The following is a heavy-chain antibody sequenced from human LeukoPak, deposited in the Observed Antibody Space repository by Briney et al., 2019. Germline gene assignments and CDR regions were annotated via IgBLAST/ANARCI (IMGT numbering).Heavy chain of an antibody. CDR3: ARMLNYNIVTGYFTIPYYMDV. D-gene: IGHD3-9*01. CDR2: ISGYNGDA. Sequence: ASVKVSCKASGYTFTSYGISWVRQAPGQGLEWLGWISGYNGDAKYAPQFQARATMTTDPSTSTAYMELRSLRSDDTAMYYCARMLNYNIVTGYFTIPYYMDVWGKGTTVTVSS. J-gene: IGHJ6*04. CDR1: GYTFTSYG. V-gene: IGHV1-18*01.